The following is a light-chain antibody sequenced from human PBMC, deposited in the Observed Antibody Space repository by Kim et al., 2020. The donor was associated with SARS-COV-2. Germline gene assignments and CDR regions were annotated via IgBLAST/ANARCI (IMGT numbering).Light chain of an antibody. J-gene: IGKJ4*01. V-gene: IGKV4-1*01. Sequence: ATINGKSSPSVLYSSNNKNYLAWYQQKPGQPPKLLIYWASTRESGVPDRFSGSGSGTDFTLTISSLQAEDVAVYYCQQYYSTPRTFGGGTKVDIK. CDR2: WAS. CDR1: PSVLYSSNNKNY. CDR3: QQYYSTPRT.